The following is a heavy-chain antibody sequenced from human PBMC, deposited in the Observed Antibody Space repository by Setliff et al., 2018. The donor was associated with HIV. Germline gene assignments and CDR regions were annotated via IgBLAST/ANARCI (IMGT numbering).Heavy chain of an antibody. CDR3: ARVRLVRGDYYYYYMDV. J-gene: IGHJ6*03. CDR2: RVYI. D-gene: IGHD3-10*01. V-gene: IGHV2-70*10. Sequence: TLSLTCSVSGGSISSGSYYWSWIRQPAGKGLEWIGRVYISGSTSLKTRLTISRDTSKNQVVLTMTNMDPVDTATYYCARVRLVRGDYYYYYMDVWGKGTTVTVSS. CDR1: GGSISSGSYY.